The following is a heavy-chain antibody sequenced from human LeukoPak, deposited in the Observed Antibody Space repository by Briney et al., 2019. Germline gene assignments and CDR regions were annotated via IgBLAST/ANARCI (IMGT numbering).Heavy chain of an antibody. CDR2: MNPNSGNT. D-gene: IGHD5-12*01. V-gene: IGHV1-8*01. Sequence: GASVKVSCKASGYTFTSYDINWVRQATGQGLEWMGWMNPNSGNTDYAQKLQGRVTMTRNTSISTAYMELSSLRSEDTAVYYCARGLYLVATTVEYYFDYWGQGTLVTVSS. CDR3: ARGLYLVATTVEYYFDY. J-gene: IGHJ4*02. CDR1: GYTFTSYD.